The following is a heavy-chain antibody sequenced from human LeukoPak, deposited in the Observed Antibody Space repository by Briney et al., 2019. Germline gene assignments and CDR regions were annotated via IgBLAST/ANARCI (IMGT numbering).Heavy chain of an antibody. D-gene: IGHD3-10*01. J-gene: IGHJ4*02. CDR2: IYSGGST. Sequence: PGGSLRLSCAASGFTVSSNYMSWVRQAPGKGLEWVSVIYSGGSTYYADSVKGRFTISRDNSKNTLYLQMNSLRAEDTAVYYCARGSRGFGDFRYYFDYWGQGTLVTVSS. CDR1: GFTVSSNY. CDR3: ARGSRGFGDFRYYFDY. V-gene: IGHV3-53*01.